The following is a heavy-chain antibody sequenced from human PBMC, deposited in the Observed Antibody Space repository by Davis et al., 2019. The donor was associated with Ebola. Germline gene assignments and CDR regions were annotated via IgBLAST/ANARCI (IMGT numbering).Heavy chain of an antibody. V-gene: IGHV3-23*01. D-gene: IGHD3-16*02. Sequence: GESLKISCAASGFTFNSYDMTWVRQAPGKGLEWVSVISSSGSSTNYADSVKGRFSISRDNSKSTLYLQMNSLRDEDTAVYFCAKEGRSYTPGYWGQGTLVTVSS. CDR3: AKEGRSYTPGY. CDR2: ISSSGSST. CDR1: GFTFNSYD. J-gene: IGHJ4*02.